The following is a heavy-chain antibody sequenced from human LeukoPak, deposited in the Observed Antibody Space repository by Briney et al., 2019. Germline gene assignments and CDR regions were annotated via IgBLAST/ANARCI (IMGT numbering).Heavy chain of an antibody. V-gene: IGHV1-8*01. CDR3: ATGSEGSSGFVSGHYYHMDV. D-gene: IGHD6-19*01. CDR2: MNPNSGNT. Sequence: GASVKVSCKASGYTFTSYDINWVRQATGQGLEWMGWMNPNSGNTGYAQKFQGRVTMTADESTRTAYMELTSLRSEDTAVYYCATGSEGSSGFVSGHYYHMDVWGEGTTVTISS. CDR1: GYTFTSYD. J-gene: IGHJ6*03.